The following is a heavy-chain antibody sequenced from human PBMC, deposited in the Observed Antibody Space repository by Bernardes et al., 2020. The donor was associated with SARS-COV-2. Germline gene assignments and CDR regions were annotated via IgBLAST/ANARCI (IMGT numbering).Heavy chain of an antibody. D-gene: IGHD4-17*01. J-gene: IGHJ4*02. CDR3: VRVFDYGGFDY. V-gene: IGHV3-23*01. CDR2: ISGRGGSQ. CDR1: GFTFSTSA. Sequence: GGSLRLSCEASGFTFSTSAMNWVRQSPGKGLEWVSGISGRGGSQQYVDAAKGRFTISRDNSKNSVYLQMNSLRGEDTAVYYCVRVFDYGGFDYWGQGTQVTVSS.